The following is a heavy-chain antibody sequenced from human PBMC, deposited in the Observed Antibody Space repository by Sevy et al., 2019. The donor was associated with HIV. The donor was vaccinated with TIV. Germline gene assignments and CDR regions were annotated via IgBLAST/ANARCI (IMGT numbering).Heavy chain of an antibody. CDR1: GYTFTSQY. CDR3: ARDSDNYDILTGYYPFDY. J-gene: IGHJ4*02. Sequence: ASVKVSCKASGYTFTSQYMHWVRQAPGQGLEWMGIINPSGGSTSYAQKFQGRVTMTRDTSTTTVYMELSSLRSEDTAVYYCARDSDNYDILTGYYPFDYWGQGTLVTVSS. V-gene: IGHV1-46*03. D-gene: IGHD3-9*01. CDR2: INPSGGST.